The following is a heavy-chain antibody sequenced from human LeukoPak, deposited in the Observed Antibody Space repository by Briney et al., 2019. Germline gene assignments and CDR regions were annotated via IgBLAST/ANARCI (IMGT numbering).Heavy chain of an antibody. D-gene: IGHD6-19*01. CDR2: IKSKTDGETT. CDR1: GITFSNYN. Sequence: GGSLRLSCAASGITFSNYNMNWFRQAPGQGLEWVGRIKSKTDGETTDYAAPVKGRFTISRDDSKYTLYLQMNSLKTEDTASYYCTTGGSPYSSGWYVYGYWGQGALVTVSS. J-gene: IGHJ4*02. CDR3: TTGGSPYSSGWYVYGY. V-gene: IGHV3-15*01.